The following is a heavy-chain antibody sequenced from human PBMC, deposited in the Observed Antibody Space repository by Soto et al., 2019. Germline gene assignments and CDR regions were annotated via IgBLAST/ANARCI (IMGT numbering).Heavy chain of an antibody. V-gene: IGHV2-5*01. Sequence: QITLKESGPTLVNPTQTLTLTCTFSGFSLSTTGVGVGWIRQPPGQAPEWLALIYWNDDKRYSPSLTSRLTIIKDASKNQVVLIMTNMDPVDTATYYCARRPTAQNYGDYYDYWGQGALVTVSS. D-gene: IGHD4-17*01. CDR2: IYWNDDK. J-gene: IGHJ4*02. CDR1: GFSLSTTGVG. CDR3: ARRPTAQNYGDYYDY.